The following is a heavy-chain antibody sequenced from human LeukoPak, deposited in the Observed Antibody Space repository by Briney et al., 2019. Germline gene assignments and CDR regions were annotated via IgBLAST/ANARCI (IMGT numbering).Heavy chain of an antibody. CDR2: IYYSANT. J-gene: IGHJ3*02. D-gene: IGHD2-15*01. V-gene: IGHV4-59*01. CDR1: GGSISSYY. Sequence: SETLSLTCSVSGGSISSYYWSWLRQPPGMGLEWIGYIYYSANTNYNPSLRSRVTISINTSNNQFSLKLSSVTSANTAVYYCARVGGSNTWLDAFDIWGQGTMVTASS. CDR3: ARVGGSNTWLDAFDI.